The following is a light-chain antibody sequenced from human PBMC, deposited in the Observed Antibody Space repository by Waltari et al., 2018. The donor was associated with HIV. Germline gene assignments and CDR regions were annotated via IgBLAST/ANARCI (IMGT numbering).Light chain of an antibody. Sequence: QSALTQPPPVSGSPGKSITISCPESTIDVGVYNYVSWYQQHPGKAPRLMIYDASTRPSGVSDRFSGSKSGDTASLTISGLQPEDEADYYCESYTSTSVWVFGGGTRLTVL. V-gene: IGLV2-14*03. CDR1: TIDVGVYNY. J-gene: IGLJ3*02. CDR2: DAS. CDR3: ESYTSTSVWV.